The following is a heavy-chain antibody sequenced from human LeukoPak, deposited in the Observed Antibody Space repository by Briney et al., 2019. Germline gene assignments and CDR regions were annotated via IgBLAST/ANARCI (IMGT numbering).Heavy chain of an antibody. V-gene: IGHV3-48*04. J-gene: IGHJ6*02. CDR3: ARGSSHYDSSGWGILAL. Sequence: GGSLRLSCAASGFTFSSYSMNWVRQAPGKGLEWVSYISSSSSTIYYADSVKGRFTISRDNAKNSLYLQMNSLRAEDTAIYYCARGSSHYDSSGWGILALWGQGTTVTVSS. D-gene: IGHD3-22*01. CDR2: ISSSSSTI. CDR1: GFTFSSYS.